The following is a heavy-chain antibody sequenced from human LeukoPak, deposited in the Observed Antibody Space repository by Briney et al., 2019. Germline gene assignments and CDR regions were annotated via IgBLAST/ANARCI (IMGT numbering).Heavy chain of an antibody. V-gene: IGHV3-23*01. CDR1: GFTLSTYA. CDR2: TSSSDAGT. J-gene: IGHJ4*02. Sequence: GGSLRLSCAASGFTLSTYAMSWVRQTPGKGLEWVAATSSSDAGTYHADSARGRFTISRDNSKNTLYLQMNSLRAEDAAVYFCAKAPVTSCRGAYCYPFDSWGQGTLVTVSS. CDR3: AKAPVTSCRGAYCYPFDS. D-gene: IGHD2-15*01.